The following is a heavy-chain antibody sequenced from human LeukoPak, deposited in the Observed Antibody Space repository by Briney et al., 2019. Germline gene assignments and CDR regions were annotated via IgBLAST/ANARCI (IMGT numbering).Heavy chain of an antibody. J-gene: IGHJ5*02. CDR2: IKQDGSEK. D-gene: IGHD2-15*01. V-gene: IGHV3-7*01. Sequence: GGSLRLSCAASGFTFSSFYMSWVRQAPGKGLEWVANIKQDGSEKYYVDSVKGRFTISRDNAKNSLYLQMNSLRAEDTAVYYCARDVVVGELPFRWFDPWGQGTLVTVSS. CDR3: ARDVVVGELPFRWFDP. CDR1: GFTFSSFY.